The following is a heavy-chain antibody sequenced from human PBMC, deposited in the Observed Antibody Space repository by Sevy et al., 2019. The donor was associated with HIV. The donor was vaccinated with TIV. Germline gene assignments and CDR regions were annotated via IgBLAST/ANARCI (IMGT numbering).Heavy chain of an antibody. CDR3: ARDHGIFYYYYYGMDV. CDR2: IIPIFGTA. V-gene: IGHV1-69*13. Sequence: ASVKVTGKASGGTFSSYAISWVRQAPGQGLEWMGGIIPIFGTANYAQKFQGRVTITADESTSTAYMELSSLRSEDTAVYYCARDHGIFYYYYYGMDVWGQGTTVTVSS. D-gene: IGHD3-3*01. J-gene: IGHJ6*02. CDR1: GGTFSSYA.